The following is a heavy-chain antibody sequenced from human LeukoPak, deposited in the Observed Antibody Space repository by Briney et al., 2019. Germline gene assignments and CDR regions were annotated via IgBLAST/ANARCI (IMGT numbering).Heavy chain of an antibody. CDR3: ARPYLERQNYYYYYMDV. J-gene: IGHJ6*03. D-gene: IGHD1-20*01. V-gene: IGHV3-11*04. CDR1: GFTFSDYY. CDR2: ISSSGSTI. Sequence: PGGSLRLSCAASGFTFSDYYMSWIRQAPGKGLEWVSYISSSGSTIYYADSVKGRFTISRDNAKNSLYLQMNSLRAEDSAVYYCARPYLERQNYYYYYMDVWGKGTTVTISS.